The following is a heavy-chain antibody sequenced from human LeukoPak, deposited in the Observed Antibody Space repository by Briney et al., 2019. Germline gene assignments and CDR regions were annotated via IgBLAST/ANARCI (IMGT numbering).Heavy chain of an antibody. V-gene: IGHV5-51*01. D-gene: IGHD3-3*01. Sequence: KSGESLQISCKASGYIFTSYWIGWVRQMPGKGLEWMAIIYPGDSGTRYSPSFQGQVTISADKSISTVYLKWTSPKASDTAMYYCARQMSESWGQGTLVTVSS. J-gene: IGHJ5*02. CDR3: ARQMSES. CDR2: IYPGDSGT. CDR1: GYIFTSYW.